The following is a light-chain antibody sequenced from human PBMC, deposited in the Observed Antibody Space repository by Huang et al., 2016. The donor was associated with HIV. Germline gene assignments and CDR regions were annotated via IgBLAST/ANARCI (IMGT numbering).Light chain of an antibody. CDR3: QQYNAWPPWT. CDR2: YAS. V-gene: IGKV3-15*01. J-gene: IGKJ1*01. Sequence: ETVMTQSPATLSVSPGERATLSCRASQSVSTNLAWYQQRPGQAPRLLIYYASTRATGVPARFSGSGSGTEFTLTISSLQSGDFVVYFCQQYNAWPPWTFGQGTKVEIK. CDR1: QSVSTN.